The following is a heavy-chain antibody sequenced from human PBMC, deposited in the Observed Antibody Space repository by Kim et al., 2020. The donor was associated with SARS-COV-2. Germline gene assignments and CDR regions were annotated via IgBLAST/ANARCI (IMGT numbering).Heavy chain of an antibody. Sequence: SETLSLTCTVYGGSISSSSYYWGWIRQPPGKGLEWIGSIYYSGSTYYNPSLKSRVTISVDTSKNQFSLKLSSVTAADTAVYYCARHSRIVVVPAAILAWGQVTLVTVSS. CDR2: IYYSGST. CDR3: ARHSRIVVVPAAILA. J-gene: IGHJ4*02. V-gene: IGHV4-39*01. CDR1: GGSISSSSYY. D-gene: IGHD2-2*01.